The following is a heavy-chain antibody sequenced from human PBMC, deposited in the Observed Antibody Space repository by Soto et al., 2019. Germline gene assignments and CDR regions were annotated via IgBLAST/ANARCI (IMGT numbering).Heavy chain of an antibody. D-gene: IGHD3-10*01. Sequence: ASVKVSCEACGYTFTSYYMHWVRQAPGQGLEWMGIINPSGGSTSYAQKFQGRVTMTRDTSTSTVYMELSSLRSEDTAVYYCARENDSGQYGMDVWGQGTTVTVSS. CDR3: ARENDSGQYGMDV. CDR2: INPSGGST. CDR1: GYTFTSYY. V-gene: IGHV1-46*01. J-gene: IGHJ6*02.